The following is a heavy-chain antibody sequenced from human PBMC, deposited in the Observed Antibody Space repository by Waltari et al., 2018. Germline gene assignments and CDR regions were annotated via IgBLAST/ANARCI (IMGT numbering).Heavy chain of an antibody. J-gene: IGHJ4*02. CDR2: IGSKVNGETA. CDR1: GFNFADFA. CDR3: TSYDLDY. Sequence: EVQLVEPGGGLVQPWRSRRLSSKAYGFNFADFALPWVRQAPGMGLEWVGFIGSKVNGETADYAASVKGRFTISRDDSKTIAYLQMNRLKIEDTAVYYCTSYDLDYWGQGTLVTVSS. V-gene: IGHV3-49*04. D-gene: IGHD5-12*01.